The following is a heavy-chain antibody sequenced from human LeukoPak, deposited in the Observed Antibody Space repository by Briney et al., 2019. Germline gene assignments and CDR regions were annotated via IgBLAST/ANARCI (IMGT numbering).Heavy chain of an antibody. J-gene: IGHJ3*02. V-gene: IGHV3-11*01. CDR1: GFTFSDYY. CDR3: ATDTAMVSASDI. CDR2: ISSSGSTI. Sequence: GGSLRLSCAASGFTFSDYYMSWIRQAPGKGLEWVSYISSSGSTIYYADSVKGRFTISRDNAKNSLYLQMNSLRAEDTAVYYCATDTAMVSASDIWGQGTMVTVSS. D-gene: IGHD5-18*01.